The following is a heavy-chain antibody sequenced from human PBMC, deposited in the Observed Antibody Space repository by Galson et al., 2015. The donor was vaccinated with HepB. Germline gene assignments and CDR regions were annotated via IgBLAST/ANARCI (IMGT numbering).Heavy chain of an antibody. J-gene: IGHJ4*02. V-gene: IGHV2-5*02. CDR2: IFGDDDK. D-gene: IGHD3-22*01. Sequence: PPLVKPTQTLTLTCPFSGFSVNTRGVGVGWIRQPPGKALEWLALIFGDDDKRYSPSLKSRLTITRDTSKNQVVLTMTNMDPVDTGTYYCAHRDYDISGQRGNYFDYRGQGTLVTVSS. CDR1: GFSVNTRGVG. CDR3: AHRDYDISGQRGNYFDY.